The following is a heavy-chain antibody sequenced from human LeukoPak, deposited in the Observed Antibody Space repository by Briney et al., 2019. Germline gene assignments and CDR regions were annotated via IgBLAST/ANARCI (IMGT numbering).Heavy chain of an antibody. J-gene: IGHJ3*02. Sequence: SETLSLTCTVSGYSISSDYYWGWIRQPPGKGLEWIGSIYHSGSTYYNPSLKSRVTISVDTSKNQFSLKLSSVTAADTAVYYCARAVDIWGQGTMVTVSS. CDR3: ARAVDI. CDR2: IYHSGST. D-gene: IGHD6-19*01. CDR1: GYSISSDYY. V-gene: IGHV4-38-2*02.